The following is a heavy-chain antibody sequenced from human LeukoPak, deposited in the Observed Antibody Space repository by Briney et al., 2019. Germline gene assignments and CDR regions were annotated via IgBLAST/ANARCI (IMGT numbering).Heavy chain of an antibody. D-gene: IGHD3-16*02. V-gene: IGHV3-7*03. J-gene: IGHJ4*02. CDR1: GFIFKDYW. CDR2: IKQDGSEK. Sequence: PGGSLRLSCAASGFIFKDYWMIWVRQAPGKGLEWVANIKQDGSEKYYVDSVKGRFTISRDNSKNTLYLQMNSLGAEDTAVYYCAKGMITFGGVIGDYWGQGTLVTVSS. CDR3: AKGMITFGGVIGDY.